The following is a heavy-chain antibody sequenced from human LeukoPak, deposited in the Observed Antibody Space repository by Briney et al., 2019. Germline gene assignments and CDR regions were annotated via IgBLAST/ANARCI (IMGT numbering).Heavy chain of an antibody. CDR1: GYSFTSYW. CDR3: ARHHSSGYYKNWFDP. V-gene: IGHV5-51*01. CDR2: IYPGDSDT. J-gene: IGHJ5*02. Sequence: GESLKISCKGSGYSFTSYWIGWVRQMPGKGLEWMGIIYPGDSDTRYSPSFQGQVTISADKSISTAYLQWSSLKASDTAMYYCARHHSSGYYKNWFDPWGQGTLVTVSS. D-gene: IGHD3-22*01.